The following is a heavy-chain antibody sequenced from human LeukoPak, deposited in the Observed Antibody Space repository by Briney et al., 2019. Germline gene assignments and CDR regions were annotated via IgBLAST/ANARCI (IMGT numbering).Heavy chain of an antibody. V-gene: IGHV3-74*01. Sequence: PGGSLRLSCAASGSTFSNSWMHWVRHTPGKGPVWVSCINTDGNIMRYADSVKGRFTISRDNAKNTLYLQMNSLRVEDTAVYYCARAGGPPTAMGFDPWGQGSLVSVST. D-gene: IGHD2-2*01. CDR2: INTDGNIM. J-gene: IGHJ5*02. CDR3: ARAGGPPTAMGFDP. CDR1: GSTFSNSW.